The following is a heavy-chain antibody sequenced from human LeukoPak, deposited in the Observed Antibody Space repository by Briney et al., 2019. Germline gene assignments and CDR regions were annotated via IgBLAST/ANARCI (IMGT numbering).Heavy chain of an antibody. Sequence: PGGSLRLSCAASGLTGTNNFMTWVRQAPGKGLEWVAVIWSDGSNRFYAGSVKGRFTISRDNSQNTLFLQMNSLRAEDTAMYYCARDAQRGFDYSNSLEYWGHGTLVTVSS. D-gene: IGHD4-11*01. V-gene: IGHV3-33*08. J-gene: IGHJ4*01. CDR1: GLTGTNNF. CDR3: ARDAQRGFDYSNSLEY. CDR2: IWSDGSNR.